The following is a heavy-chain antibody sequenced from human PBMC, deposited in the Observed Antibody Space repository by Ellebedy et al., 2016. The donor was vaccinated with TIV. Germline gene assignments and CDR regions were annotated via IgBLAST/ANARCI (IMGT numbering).Heavy chain of an antibody. CDR3: ARGGGSYPGAMPN. V-gene: IGHV5-51*01. CDR2: IYPGDSDT. J-gene: IGHJ4*02. Sequence: GESLKISCKASGYSFIHYWIGWVRHVPGKGLEWMGVIYPGDSDTRYSPSFQGHVTISADKSLSVVYLQWSSLKASDTAMYYCARGGGSYPGAMPNWGQGTLGTVSS. CDR1: GYSFIHYW. D-gene: IGHD1-26*01.